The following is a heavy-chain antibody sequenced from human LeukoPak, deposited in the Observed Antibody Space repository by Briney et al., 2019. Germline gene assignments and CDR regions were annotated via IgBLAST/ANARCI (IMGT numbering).Heavy chain of an antibody. CDR2: IWYDGSNK. V-gene: IGHV3-33*08. CDR1: GFTFSRLA. CDR3: ARELEGDYDILTGSQFSFDY. Sequence: GGSLRLSCAASGFTFSRLAMTWVRQAPGKGLEWVAVIWYDGSNKYYADSVKGRFTISRDNSKNTLYLQMNSLRAEDTAVYYCARELEGDYDILTGSQFSFDYWGQGTLVTVSS. J-gene: IGHJ4*02. D-gene: IGHD3-9*01.